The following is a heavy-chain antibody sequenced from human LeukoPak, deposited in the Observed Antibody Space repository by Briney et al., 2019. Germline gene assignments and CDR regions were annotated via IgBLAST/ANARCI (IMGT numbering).Heavy chain of an antibody. D-gene: IGHD2-2*01. V-gene: IGHV3-30*03. J-gene: IGHJ6*03. CDR3: ARDSPNIVVVPAAKKDYYYYYMDV. CDR2: ISYDGSNK. Sequence: GGSLRLSCAASGFTFSSYGMHWVRQAPGKGLEWVAVISYDGSNKYYADSVKGRFTISRDNSKNTLYLQMNSLRAEDTAVYYCARDSPNIVVVPAAKKDYYYYYMDVWSKGTTVTVSS. CDR1: GFTFSSYG.